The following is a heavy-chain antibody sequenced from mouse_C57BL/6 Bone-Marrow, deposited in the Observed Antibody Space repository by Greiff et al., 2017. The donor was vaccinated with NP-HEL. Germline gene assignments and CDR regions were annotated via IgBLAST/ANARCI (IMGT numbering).Heavy chain of an antibody. Sequence: QVQLQQPGAELVRPGTSVKLSCKASGYTFTSYWMHWVKQRPGQGLEWIGVIDPSDSYTNYNQKFKGKATLTVDTSSSTAYMQLSSLTSEDSAVYYCARHYSNYVAWFAYWGQGTLVTVSA. J-gene: IGHJ3*01. D-gene: IGHD2-5*01. CDR1: GYTFTSYW. CDR3: ARHYSNYVAWFAY. CDR2: IDPSDSYT. V-gene: IGHV1-59*01.